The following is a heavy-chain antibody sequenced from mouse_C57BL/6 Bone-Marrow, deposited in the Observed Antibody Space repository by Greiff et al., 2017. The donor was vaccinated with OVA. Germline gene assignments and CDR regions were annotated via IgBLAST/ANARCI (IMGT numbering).Heavy chain of an antibody. CDR2: ISSGGDYI. V-gene: IGHV5-9-1*02. Sequence: EVKVVESGEGLVKPGGSLKLSCAASGFTFSSYAMSWVRQTPEKRLEWVAYISSGGDYIYYADTVKGRFTISRDNAKNTMNQQMSSQKAEDAAMYYCTTDWDAYWGQGTLVTVSA. CDR1: GFTFSSYA. D-gene: IGHD4-1*01. J-gene: IGHJ3*01. CDR3: TTDWDAY.